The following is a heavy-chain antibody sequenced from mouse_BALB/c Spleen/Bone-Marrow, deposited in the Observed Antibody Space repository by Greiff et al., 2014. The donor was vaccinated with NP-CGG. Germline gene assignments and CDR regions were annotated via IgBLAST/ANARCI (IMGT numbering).Heavy chain of an antibody. CDR3: ARSDGYYYAMDY. CDR2: ILPGSGST. D-gene: IGHD2-3*01. CDR1: GYTFSSYW. Sequence: VMLVESGAELMKPGASVKISCKATGYTFSSYWIEWVKQRPGHGLEWIGEILPGSGSTNYIEKFKGKATFTADTSSNTAYMQLSSLTSEDSAVYYCARSDGYYYAMDYWGQGTSVTVSS. J-gene: IGHJ4*01. V-gene: IGHV1-9*01.